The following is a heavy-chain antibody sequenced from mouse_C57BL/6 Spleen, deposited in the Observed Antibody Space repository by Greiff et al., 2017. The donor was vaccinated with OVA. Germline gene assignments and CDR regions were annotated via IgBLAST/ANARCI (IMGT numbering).Heavy chain of an antibody. V-gene: IGHV1-72*01. CDR3: ASNDYDLSYWYFDV. CDR1: GYTFTSYW. J-gene: IGHJ1*03. CDR2: IDPNSGGT. D-gene: IGHD2-4*01. Sequence: QVQLQQPGAELVKPGASVKLSCKASGYTFTSYWMHWVKQRPGRGLEWIRRIDPNSGGTKYNEKFKSKATLTVDKPSSTAYMQLSSLTSEDSAVYYCASNDYDLSYWYFDVWGTGTTVTVSS.